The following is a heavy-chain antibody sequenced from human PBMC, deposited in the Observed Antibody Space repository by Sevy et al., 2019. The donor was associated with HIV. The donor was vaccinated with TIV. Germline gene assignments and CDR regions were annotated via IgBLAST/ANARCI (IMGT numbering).Heavy chain of an antibody. CDR2: IRSDSSVM. D-gene: IGHD3-16*01. Sequence: GGSLRLSCVASGFRFSDEPMNWVRQAPGKGLEWISNIRSDSSVMSYADTVRGQFTVSRDNARNSLSLQLNSLRDEDTALYYCVRDTQFGFDYWGQGTLVTVSS. CDR3: VRDTQFGFDY. J-gene: IGHJ4*02. V-gene: IGHV3-48*02. CDR1: GFRFSDEP.